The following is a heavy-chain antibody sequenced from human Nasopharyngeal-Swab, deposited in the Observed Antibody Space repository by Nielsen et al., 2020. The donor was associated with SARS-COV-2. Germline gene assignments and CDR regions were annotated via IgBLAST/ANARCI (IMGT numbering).Heavy chain of an antibody. CDR2: ISSSGSTI. CDR1: GFTFSDYY. J-gene: IGHJ6*02. D-gene: IGHD3-3*01. V-gene: IGHV3-11*04. Sequence: GESLKISCAASGFTFSDYYMSWIRQAPGKGLEWVSYISSSGSTIYYADSVKGRFTISRDNAKNSLYLQMNSLRAEDTAVYYCARDQYYDFWVGYYSPRGYYYGMDVWGQGTTVTVSS. CDR3: ARDQYYDFWVGYYSPRGYYYGMDV.